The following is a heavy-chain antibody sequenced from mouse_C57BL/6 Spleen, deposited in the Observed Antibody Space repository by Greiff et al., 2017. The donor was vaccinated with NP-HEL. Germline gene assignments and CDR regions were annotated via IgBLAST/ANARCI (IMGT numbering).Heavy chain of an antibody. CDR3: RSEDYGNFWFAY. CDR1: YTFTDYYM. D-gene: IGHD2-1*01. Sequence: VQLQQSGPELVKPGASVKMSCKASGYTFTDYYMHWVKQKPGKGLEWIGEIYPGSGNTYYNEKFKGKATLTADTSSSTAYMQLSSLTSEDSAVYFCARSEDYGNFWFAYWGQGTLVTVSA. J-gene: IGHJ3*01. V-gene: IGHV1-83*01. CDR2: YPGSGNTY.